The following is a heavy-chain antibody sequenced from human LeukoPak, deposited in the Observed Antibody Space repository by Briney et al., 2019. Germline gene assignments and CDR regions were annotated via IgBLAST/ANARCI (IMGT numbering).Heavy chain of an antibody. V-gene: IGHV1-2*02. Sequence: GASVKVSCKASGYTLTGFYIHWVRQAPGQGLEWMGWINPNTGGTNYAQKFQGRVTMTRDTSINTAYMELSRLRSDDTAVYYCARSYEEDYWGQGTLVTVSS. D-gene: IGHD2-8*01. J-gene: IGHJ4*02. CDR2: INPNTGGT. CDR1: GYTLTGFY. CDR3: ARSYEEDY.